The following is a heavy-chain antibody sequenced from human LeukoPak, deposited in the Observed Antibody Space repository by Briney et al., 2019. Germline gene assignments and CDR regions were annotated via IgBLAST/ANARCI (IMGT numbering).Heavy chain of an antibody. Sequence: PGGSLRLSCAASGFTFSSYSMNWVRQAPGKGLEWVSSISSSSSYIYYADSAKGRFTISRDNAKNSLYLQMNSLRAEDTAVYYCASNTAVAGTEDYWGQGTLVTVSS. CDR2: ISSSSSYI. J-gene: IGHJ4*02. CDR3: ASNTAVAGTEDY. V-gene: IGHV3-21*01. CDR1: GFTFSSYS. D-gene: IGHD6-19*01.